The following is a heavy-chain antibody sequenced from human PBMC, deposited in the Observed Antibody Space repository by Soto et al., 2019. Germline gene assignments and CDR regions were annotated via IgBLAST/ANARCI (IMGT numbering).Heavy chain of an antibody. D-gene: IGHD3-10*01. CDR2: LDGAGGST. Sequence: GGSLRLSCLASGFTFSDFAMTWVRHVPGRGLEWVASLDGAGGSTYYAESVRGRFSISRDNSQNTLVLQMKRLTVDDTAIYYCAAPRDEYGSGVSWFTYGMDIWGQGTTVTVSS. CDR1: GFTFSDFA. V-gene: IGHV3-23*01. J-gene: IGHJ6*02. CDR3: AAPRDEYGSGVSWFTYGMDI.